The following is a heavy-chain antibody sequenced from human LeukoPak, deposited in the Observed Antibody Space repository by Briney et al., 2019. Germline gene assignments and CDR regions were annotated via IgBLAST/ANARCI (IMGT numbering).Heavy chain of an antibody. J-gene: IGHJ3*02. D-gene: IGHD3-9*01. V-gene: IGHV3-21*06. CDR1: GFSFSSYV. CDR2: ISSSSSYI. CDR3: ARDTYDILTGYYKWAFDI. Sequence: PGGSLRLSCVASGFSFSSYVMNWVRQAPGKGLEWASSISSSSSYIYYADSVKGRFTISRDNAKNSLYLQMNSLRAEDTAVYYCARDTYDILTGYYKWAFDIWGQGTMVTVSS.